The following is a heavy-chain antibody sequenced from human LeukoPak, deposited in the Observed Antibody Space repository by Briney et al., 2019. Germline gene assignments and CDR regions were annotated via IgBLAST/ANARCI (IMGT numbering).Heavy chain of an antibody. D-gene: IGHD3-10*01. CDR1: GGTFSSYA. V-gene: IGHV1-69*05. CDR3: ARHYGSGSYYNETWFDS. CDR2: IIPIFGTA. Sequence: GASVKVSCKASGGTFSSYAISWVRQAPGQGLEWMGGIIPIFGTANYAQKFQGRVTITTDESTSTAYMELSSLRSEDTAVYYCARHYGSGSYYNETWFDSWGQGTLVAVSS. J-gene: IGHJ5*01.